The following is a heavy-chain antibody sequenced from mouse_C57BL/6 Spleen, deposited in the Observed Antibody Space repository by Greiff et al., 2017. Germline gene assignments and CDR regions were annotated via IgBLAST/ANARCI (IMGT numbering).Heavy chain of an antibody. CDR2: INPNNGGT. Sequence: VQLQQSGPELVKPGASVKIPCKASGYTFTDYNMDWVKQSHGKSLEWIGDINPNNGGTIYNQKFKGKATLTVDKSSSTAYMELRSLTSEDTAVYYCARPYYYGSRSPFAYWGQGTLGTVSA. CDR1: GYTFTDYN. CDR3: ARPYYYGSRSPFAY. J-gene: IGHJ3*01. D-gene: IGHD1-1*01. V-gene: IGHV1-18*01.